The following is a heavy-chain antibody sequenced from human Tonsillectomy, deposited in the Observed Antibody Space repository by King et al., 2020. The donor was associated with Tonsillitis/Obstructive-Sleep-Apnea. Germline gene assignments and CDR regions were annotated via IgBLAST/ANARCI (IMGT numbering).Heavy chain of an antibody. J-gene: IGHJ4*02. Sequence: QLVQSGAEVKKPGASVKVSCKASGYTFTSYYMHWVRQAPGQGLEWMGIINPSGGSTSYAQTFQGRVTMTRDTSTSPVYMELGSLRSEDTAVYYCAREGSVAVAGGVDYWGQGTLVTVSS. CDR2: INPSGGST. V-gene: IGHV1-46*01. D-gene: IGHD6-19*01. CDR3: AREGSVAVAGGVDY. CDR1: GYTFTSYY.